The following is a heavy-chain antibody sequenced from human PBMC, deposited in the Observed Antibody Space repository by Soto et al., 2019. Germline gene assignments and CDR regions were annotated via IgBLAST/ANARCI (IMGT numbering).Heavy chain of an antibody. CDR3: ASNWNYAFDI. J-gene: IGHJ3*02. CDR1: GYTFTSYG. V-gene: IGHV1-18*01. Sequence: VSVKVSCKASGYTFTSYGVSWVRQAPGQGLEWMGWISAYNGNTNYAQKLQGRVTMTTDTSTSTAYMELRSLRSDDTAVYYCASNWNYAFDIWGQGTMVTVSS. CDR2: ISAYNGNT. D-gene: IGHD1-7*01.